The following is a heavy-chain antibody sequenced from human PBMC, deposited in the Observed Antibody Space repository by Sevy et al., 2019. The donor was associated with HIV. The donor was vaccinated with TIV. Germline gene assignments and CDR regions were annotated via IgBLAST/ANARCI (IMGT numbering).Heavy chain of an antibody. D-gene: IGHD1-26*01. V-gene: IGHV3-23*01. Sequence: GGSLRLSCAASGFTFSSYAMSWVRQAPGKGLEWVSAISVSGGSTYYGDPVKGRFTISRDNSRNRLYLQMNSLRAEDTDVYYCAKEERPKGGGEDEWDLPPYFDYWGQGTLVTVSS. CDR1: GFTFSSYA. CDR2: ISVSGGST. J-gene: IGHJ4*02. CDR3: AKEERPKGGGEDEWDLPPYFDY.